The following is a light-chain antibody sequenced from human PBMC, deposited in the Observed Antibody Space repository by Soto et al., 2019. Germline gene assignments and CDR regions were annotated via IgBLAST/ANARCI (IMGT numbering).Light chain of an antibody. CDR1: SCSIGSNY. CDR3: SAGDDSLSGVI. V-gene: IGLV1-47*01. CDR2: RDN. Sequence: QSALTQPPSASGTPGQRVTISCSGSSCSIGSNYVYWYRQLPGTAPKLLIHRDNQRPSGVPDRFSAYKSGSSASLAISGLGSEDEDDYYCSAGDDSLSGVIFGGGTKLTVL. J-gene: IGLJ2*01.